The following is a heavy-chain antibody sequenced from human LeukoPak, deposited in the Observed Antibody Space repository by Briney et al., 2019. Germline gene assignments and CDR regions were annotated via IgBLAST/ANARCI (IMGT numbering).Heavy chain of an antibody. D-gene: IGHD1-26*01. CDR1: GASTSAFY. CDR3: AHSKRGGGYYINAFAV. CDR2: SYSGGNA. V-gene: IGHV4-59*01. J-gene: IGHJ3*01. Sequence: SETLSLTCTVSGASTSAFYWSWIRQSPGKGLEWIGYSYSGGNANYNPSLKSRVTITIDTSENQFSLRLTSVTAADAAVYFCAHSKRGGGYYINAFAVWGQGALVTISS.